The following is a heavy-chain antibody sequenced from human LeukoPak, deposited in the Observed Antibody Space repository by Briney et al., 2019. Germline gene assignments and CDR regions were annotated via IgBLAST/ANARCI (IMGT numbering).Heavy chain of an antibody. J-gene: IGHJ3*02. V-gene: IGHV1-3*01. CDR3: ARKLGYCSSTSCLSGAFDI. CDR2: INGGNGKT. CDR1: GYSFTSYA. D-gene: IGHD2-2*01. Sequence: ASVKVSCKASGYSFTSYAIYWVRQAPGQRLEWMGWINGGNGKTKYSQKFQARVTITRDTSASTAYMELSSLRSEDTAVYYCARKLGYCSSTSCLSGAFDIWGQGTMVTVSS.